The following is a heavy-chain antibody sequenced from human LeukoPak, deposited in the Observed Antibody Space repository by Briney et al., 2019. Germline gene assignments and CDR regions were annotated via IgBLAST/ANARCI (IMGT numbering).Heavy chain of an antibody. J-gene: IGHJ4*02. V-gene: IGHV1-69*04. D-gene: IGHD3-10*01. CDR3: ARDLAYYYGSGSENDY. CDR1: GGTFSSYA. Sequence: SVKVSCKASGGTFSSYAISWVRQAPGQGLEWMGRIIPILGIANYAQKLQGRVTITADKSTSTAYMELSSLRSEDTAVYYCARDLAYYYGSGSENDYWGQGTLVTVSS. CDR2: IIPILGIA.